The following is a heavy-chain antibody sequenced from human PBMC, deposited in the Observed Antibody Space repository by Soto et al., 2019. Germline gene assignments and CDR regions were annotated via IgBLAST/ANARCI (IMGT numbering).Heavy chain of an antibody. CDR3: AKDGYSGYDYNYYYYYMDV. CDR2: ISYDGSNK. Sequence: GGSLRLSCAASGFTFSSYGMHWVRQAPGKGLEWVAVISYDGSNKYYADSVKGRFTISRDNSKNTLYLQMNSLRAEDTAVYYCAKDGYSGYDYNYYYYYMDVWGKGTTVTVSS. V-gene: IGHV3-30*18. CDR1: GFTFSSYG. J-gene: IGHJ6*03. D-gene: IGHD5-12*01.